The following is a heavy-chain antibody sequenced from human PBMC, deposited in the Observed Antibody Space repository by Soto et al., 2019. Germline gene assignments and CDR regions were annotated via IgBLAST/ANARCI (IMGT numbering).Heavy chain of an antibody. J-gene: IGHJ4*02. CDR1: GGSISSYY. CDR3: ARRYGYYFDY. CDR2: IYYSGST. D-gene: IGHD4-17*01. V-gene: IGHV4-59*08. Sequence: QVQLQESGPGLVKPSETLSLTCTVSGGSISSYYWSWIRQPPGKGLEWIGYIYYSGSTNYNPSLKSRVPISVATPKNQFSLKLSSVTAADTAVYYCARRYGYYFDYWGQGTLVTVSS.